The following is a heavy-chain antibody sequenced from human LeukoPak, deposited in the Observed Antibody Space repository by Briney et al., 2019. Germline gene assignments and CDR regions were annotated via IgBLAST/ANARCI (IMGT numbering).Heavy chain of an antibody. CDR3: ATRPASETYFAVFDY. CDR1: GVAFSSHA. CDR2: ITGSGGST. D-gene: IGHD1-26*01. J-gene: IGHJ4*02. V-gene: IGHV3-23*01. Sequence: GGSLRLSCAASGVAFSSHAMSWVRQAPGKGLEWVSGITGSGGSTYYAESVKGRFTISRDNSKNTLYLQMNSLRAEDTAVYLGATRPASETYFAVFDYWGQGTLVTVSS.